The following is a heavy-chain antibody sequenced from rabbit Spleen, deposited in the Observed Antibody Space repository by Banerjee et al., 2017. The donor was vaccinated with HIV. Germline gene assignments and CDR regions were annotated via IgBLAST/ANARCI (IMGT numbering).Heavy chain of an antibody. J-gene: IGHJ4*01. Sequence: QLVESGGGLVQPGGSLKLSCKASGFTLSSYYMNWVRQAPGKGLEWIGYIDPVFGVSYYATWVNGRFTISSHDAQNTLYLQLSSLTAADTATYFCARWDTSNNRAYELWGQGTLVTVS. CDR3: ARWDTSNNRAYEL. D-gene: IGHD1-1*01. V-gene: IGHV1S7*01. CDR2: IDPVFGVS. CDR1: GFTLSSYY.